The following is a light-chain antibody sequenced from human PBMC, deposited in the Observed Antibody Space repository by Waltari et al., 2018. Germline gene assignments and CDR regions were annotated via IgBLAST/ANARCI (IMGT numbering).Light chain of an antibody. CDR1: SSDVGGDDS. J-gene: IGLJ2*01. V-gene: IGLV2-14*03. CDR3: CSQSSYNGVI. CDR2: DVN. Sequence: QSALSQPASVSGSPGQSITISCTGSSSDVGGDDSVSWYQDHPGQAPKVIIYDVNNRPSGVSDRFSGSKSGNTASLTISGPQAEDEANYYCCSQSSYNGVIFGGGTKLTVL.